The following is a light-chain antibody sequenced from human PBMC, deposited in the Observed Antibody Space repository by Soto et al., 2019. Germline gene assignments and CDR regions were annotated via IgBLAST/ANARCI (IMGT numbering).Light chain of an antibody. J-gene: IGKJ5*01. CDR2: STS. CDR1: QTISTH. CDR3: QQRSNWPPIT. V-gene: IGKV1-39*01. Sequence: DIQMTQSPSSLSASVGDRVTITCRASQTISTHLNWYQQKPGKAPKLLIFSTSSLQSGVPSHFSGSGSGTDFTLTISSLEPEDFAVYYCQQRSNWPPITFGQGTRLEIK.